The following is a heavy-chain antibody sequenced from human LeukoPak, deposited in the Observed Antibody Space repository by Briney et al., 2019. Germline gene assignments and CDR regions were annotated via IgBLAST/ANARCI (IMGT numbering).Heavy chain of an antibody. CDR3: ASPNDILTGYYGDYFDY. CDR2: ISSSSSYI. V-gene: IGHV3-21*01. J-gene: IGHJ4*02. D-gene: IGHD3-9*01. CDR1: GFTFSSYS. Sequence: GGSLRLSCAASGFTFSSYSMNWVRQAPGKGLEWVSSISSSSSYIYYADSVKGRFTISRDNAKNSLYLQMNSLRAEDTAVYYCASPNDILTGYYGDYFDYWGQGTLVTVSS.